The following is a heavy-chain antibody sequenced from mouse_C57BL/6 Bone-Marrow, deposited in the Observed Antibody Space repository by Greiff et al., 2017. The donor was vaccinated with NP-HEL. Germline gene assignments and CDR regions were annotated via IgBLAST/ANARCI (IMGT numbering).Heavy chain of an antibody. CDR2: INYDGSST. V-gene: IGHV5-16*01. Sequence: EGQRGEEEGGLVQPGSSMKLSCTTSGFTFSDYYMAWVRQVPEKGLDWVANINYDGSSTYYLDSLKSRFIISRDNAKNILYLQMSSLKSEDTATYYCAREGGLRRRTYAMDYWGQGTSVTVSS. D-gene: IGHD2-4*01. CDR1: GFTFSDYY. CDR3: AREGGLRRRTYAMDY. J-gene: IGHJ4*01.